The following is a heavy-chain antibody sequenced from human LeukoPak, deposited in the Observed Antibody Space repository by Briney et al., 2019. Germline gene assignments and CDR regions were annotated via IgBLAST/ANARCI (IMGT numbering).Heavy chain of an antibody. CDR1: GGSFSGYY. J-gene: IGHJ2*01. CDR2: INHSGST. V-gene: IGHV4-34*01. CDR3: ARVYYSNSYDYWYFDL. Sequence: SETLSLTCAVYGGSFSGYYWSWIRQPPGKGLEWIGEINHSGSTNYNPSLKSRVTISVDTSKNQFSLKLSSVAAADTAVYYCARVYYSNSYDYWYFDLWGRGTLVTVSS. D-gene: IGHD6-13*01.